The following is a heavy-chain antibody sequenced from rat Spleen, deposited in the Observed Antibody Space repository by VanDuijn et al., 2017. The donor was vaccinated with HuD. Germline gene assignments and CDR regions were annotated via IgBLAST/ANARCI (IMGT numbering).Heavy chain of an antibody. CDR2: ITNSAGST. V-gene: IGHV5-31*01. CDR3: AREPNWAYFDY. J-gene: IGHJ2*01. D-gene: IGHD5-1*01. CDR1: GFTFKNYW. Sequence: EVQLVESGGGLVQPGRSLKLSCVASGFTFKNYWMTWIRQAPGKGLEWVASITNSAGSTYYRDSVKGRFTISRDNAQNTLYLQMSELGSEDTAIYYCAREPNWAYFDYWGQGVMVTVSS.